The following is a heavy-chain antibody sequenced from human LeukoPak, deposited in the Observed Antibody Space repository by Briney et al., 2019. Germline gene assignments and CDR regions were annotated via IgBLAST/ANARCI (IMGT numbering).Heavy chain of an antibody. CDR2: MNPNSGNT. V-gene: IGHV1-8*03. CDR1: GYTFTSYD. D-gene: IGHD2-2*01. J-gene: IGHJ5*02. CDR3: ARSKDIVVVPAAIGISFDP. Sequence: ASVKVSCKASGYTFTSYDINWVRQATGQGLEWMGWMNPNSGNTGYAQKFQGRVTITRNTSISTAYMELSSLRPEDTAVYYCARSKDIVVVPAAIGISFDPWGQGTLVTVSS.